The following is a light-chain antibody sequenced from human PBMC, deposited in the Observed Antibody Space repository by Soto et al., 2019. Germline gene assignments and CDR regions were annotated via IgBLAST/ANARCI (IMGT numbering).Light chain of an antibody. CDR2: GAS. CDR1: QSVSNN. V-gene: IGKV3D-15*01. Sequence: EVVMTQSPGTLSLSPRERATLSCRAVQSVSNNYLAWYQQKPGQAPRLLIYGASNRATGIPDRFSGSGSGTEFTLIISSLQSEDFAVYYCQQYNNWPLLTFGGGTKV. CDR3: QQYNNWPLLT. J-gene: IGKJ4*01.